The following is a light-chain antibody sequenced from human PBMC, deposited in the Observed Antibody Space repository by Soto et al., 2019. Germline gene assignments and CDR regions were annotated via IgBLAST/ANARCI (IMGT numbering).Light chain of an antibody. CDR3: QQFYRYPWT. Sequence: DIQMTQSPSTLSASVGDRVTITCRASQSVDTCLAWYQQKPGKAPHLLIHKASSLETGVPSRFSGSGSVTEFTLTISSLQPDDFATYYCQQFYRYPWTFGQGTKVEIK. CDR1: QSVDTC. J-gene: IGKJ1*01. CDR2: KAS. V-gene: IGKV1-5*03.